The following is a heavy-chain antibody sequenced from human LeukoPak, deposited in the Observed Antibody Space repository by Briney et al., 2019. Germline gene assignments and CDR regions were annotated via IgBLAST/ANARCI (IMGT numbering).Heavy chain of an antibody. V-gene: IGHV4-59*01. CDR2: ISYTGST. CDR1: AGSISSYY. CDR3: ARDLGSSSDD. D-gene: IGHD6-6*01. J-gene: IGHJ4*02. Sequence: SETLSLTCTVSAGSISSYYWSWIRQPPGKGLEWIGCISYTGSTNYNPSLKSRVTMSVDTSKNQFSLKLNSVTAADTALYYCARDLGSSSDDWGQGTLVTVSS.